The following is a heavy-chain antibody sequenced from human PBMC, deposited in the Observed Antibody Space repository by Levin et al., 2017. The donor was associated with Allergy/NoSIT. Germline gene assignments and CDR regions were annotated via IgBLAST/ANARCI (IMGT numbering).Heavy chain of an antibody. CDR1: GGSFSDYY. CDR2: INHNGST. Sequence: SETLSLTCAVYGGSFSDYYWSWIRQPPGKGLEWIGEINHNGSTNYNPSLTSRVTISVDTSKRRFSLKLNSVTAADTAVYYCARDYYGYWGQGTLVTVSS. CDR3: ARDYYGY. V-gene: IGHV4-34*01. J-gene: IGHJ4*02.